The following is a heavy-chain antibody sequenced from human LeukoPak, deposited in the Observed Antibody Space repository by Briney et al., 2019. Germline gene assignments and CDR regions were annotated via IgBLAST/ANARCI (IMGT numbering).Heavy chain of an antibody. V-gene: IGHV3-23*01. Sequence: GGSLRLSCAASGFTFSSYAMSWVRQAPGKGLEWVSAISGIGGSTYYADSVKGRFTISRDNSKNTLYLQMNSLRAEDTAVYYCAKSKTGYSYGHATFDYWGQGTLVTVSS. CDR2: ISGIGGST. J-gene: IGHJ4*02. CDR3: AKSKTGYSYGHATFDY. CDR1: GFTFSSYA. D-gene: IGHD5-18*01.